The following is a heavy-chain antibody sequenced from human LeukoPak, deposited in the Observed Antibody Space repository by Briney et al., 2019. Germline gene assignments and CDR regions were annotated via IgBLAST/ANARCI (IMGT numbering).Heavy chain of an antibody. CDR2: ITYDGYYK. CDR3: ARDLSPVVRASPMGY. J-gene: IGHJ4*02. D-gene: IGHD3-10*01. CDR1: GFTFSTYG. V-gene: IGHV3-30*03. Sequence: PGGSLRLSCAASGFTFSTYGMHWVRQAPGKGMEWVVLITYDGYYKYYSDSVKGRFTISSDTSKNTLSLQMNSLRAEDTAVYYCARDLSPVVRASPMGYWGQGTLVTVSS.